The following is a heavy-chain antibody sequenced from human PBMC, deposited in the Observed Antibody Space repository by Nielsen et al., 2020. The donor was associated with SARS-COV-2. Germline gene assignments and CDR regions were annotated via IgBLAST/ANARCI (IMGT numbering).Heavy chain of an antibody. CDR1: GFSFSIHA. CDR2: INSRGDKR. Sequence: GGSLRLSCSASGFSFSIHAMHWVRQAPGKGLEFVSVINSRGDKRYYADSVEDRFTISRDNSKNTLYLQMNSLRAEDTAVYYCAREGQWLEPTGVDYWGQGTLVTVSS. CDR3: AREGQWLEPTGVDY. D-gene: IGHD6-19*01. V-gene: IGHV3-64*04. J-gene: IGHJ4*02.